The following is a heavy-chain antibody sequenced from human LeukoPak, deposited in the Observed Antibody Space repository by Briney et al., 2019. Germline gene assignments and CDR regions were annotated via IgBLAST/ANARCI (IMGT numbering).Heavy chain of an antibody. CDR1: GYTFTGYY. CDR2: INPNSGGT. D-gene: IGHD3-3*01. CDR3: ATDRYDFWSGYPGNY. Sequence: ASVKVSCKASGYTFTGYYMHWVRQAPGQGLEWMGWINPNSGGTNYAQKFQGWVTMTRDTSISTAYMELSRLRSDDTAVYYCATDRYDFWSGYPGNYWGQGTLVTVSS. J-gene: IGHJ4*02. V-gene: IGHV1-2*04.